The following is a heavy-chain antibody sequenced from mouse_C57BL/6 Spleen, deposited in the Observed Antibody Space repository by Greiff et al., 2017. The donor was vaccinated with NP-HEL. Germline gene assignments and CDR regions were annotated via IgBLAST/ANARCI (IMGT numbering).Heavy chain of an antibody. V-gene: IGHV1-42*01. CDR1: GYSFTGYY. D-gene: IGHD6-1*01. CDR2: INPSTGGT. CDR3: AKKASSYAMDY. Sequence: VQLQQSGPELVKPGASVKISCKASGYSFTGYYMNWVKQSPEKSLEWIGEINPSTGGTTYNQKFKAKATLTVDKSSSTAYMQLKSLTSEDSAVYYGAKKASSYAMDYWGQGTSVTVSS. J-gene: IGHJ4*01.